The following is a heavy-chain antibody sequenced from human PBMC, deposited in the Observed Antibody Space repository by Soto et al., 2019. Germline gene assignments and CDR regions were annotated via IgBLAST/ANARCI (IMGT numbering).Heavy chain of an antibody. V-gene: IGHV1-18*01. D-gene: IGHD4-17*01. CDR3: AIADYGDDDY. Sequence: QLQLVQSGAEAKKPGASVKVSCKASGYTFPTSTISWVRQAPGQGLEWMGWIKAYSGNTNYAQKLQGRVTMTTDTSTNTAYMELRSLTTDDPAIYYCAIADYGDDDYWGQGTLVTVSS. CDR1: GYTFPTST. J-gene: IGHJ4*02. CDR2: IKAYSGNT.